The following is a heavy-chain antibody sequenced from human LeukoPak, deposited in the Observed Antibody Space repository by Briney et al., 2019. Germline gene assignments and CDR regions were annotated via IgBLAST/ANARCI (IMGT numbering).Heavy chain of an antibody. CDR3: ARSPRYYYDSSGYVLDY. Sequence: ASVKVSCKASGYTFTSYYMHWVRQAPGQGLEWMGWINPNSGGTNYARKFQGRVTMTRDTSISTAYMELSRLRSDDAAVYYCARSPRYYYDSSGYVLDYWGQGTLVTVSS. V-gene: IGHV1-2*02. CDR1: GYTFTSYY. CDR2: INPNSGGT. D-gene: IGHD3-22*01. J-gene: IGHJ4*02.